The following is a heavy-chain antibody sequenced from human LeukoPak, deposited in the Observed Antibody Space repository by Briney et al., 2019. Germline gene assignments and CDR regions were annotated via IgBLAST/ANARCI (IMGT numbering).Heavy chain of an antibody. CDR1: GFTFSSYE. V-gene: IGHV3-48*03. D-gene: IGHD5-18*01. CDR3: ARDNYSYGYSGYYYYYYMDV. J-gene: IGHJ6*03. CDR2: ISSSGSTI. Sequence: GGSLRLSCAASGFTFSSYEMNWVRQAPGKGLEWVSYISSSGSTIYYADSVKGRFTISRDNAKNSLYLQMNSLRAEDTAVYYCARDNYSYGYSGYYYYYYMDVWGKGTTVTVSS.